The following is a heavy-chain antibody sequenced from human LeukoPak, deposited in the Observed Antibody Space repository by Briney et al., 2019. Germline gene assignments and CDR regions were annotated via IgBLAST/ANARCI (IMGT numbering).Heavy chain of an antibody. Sequence: GGPLRLSCAASGFTFSSHAMSWVRQAPGKGLEWVSAITNSGGATWYADSVKGRFTISRDNSKNTLYLQMNSLRAEDTAVFYCAKDARSTPDGFDYWGQGTLVTVSS. D-gene: IGHD2-15*01. CDR3: AKDARSTPDGFDY. CDR2: ITNSGGAT. J-gene: IGHJ4*02. V-gene: IGHV3-23*01. CDR1: GFTFSSHA.